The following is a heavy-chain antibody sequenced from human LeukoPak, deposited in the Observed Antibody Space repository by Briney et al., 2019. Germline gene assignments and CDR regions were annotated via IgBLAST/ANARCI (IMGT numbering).Heavy chain of an antibody. CDR2: ISGRSSTI. V-gene: IGHV3-48*01. CDR1: AFTFSDYS. D-gene: IGHD1-26*01. CDR3: ARDRIKSGSYYFDY. J-gene: IGHJ4*02. Sequence: GGSLRLSCAASAFTFSDYSMSWVGEAPGNGLELVSYISGRSSTIYYADSVKGRFTISRDNAKNSMYLQMNSLRAEDTAVYYCARDRIKSGSYYFDYWGQGTLVTVSS.